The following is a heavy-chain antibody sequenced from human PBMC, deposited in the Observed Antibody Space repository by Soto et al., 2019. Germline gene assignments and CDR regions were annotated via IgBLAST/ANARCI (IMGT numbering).Heavy chain of an antibody. CDR1: GGSFSGYY. CDR2: IKYIGST. V-gene: IGHV4-34*02. Sequence: QVQLQQWGAGLLKPSETLSLTCAVYGGSFSGYYCSWIRQPPGKGLEWIGEIKYIGSTNYNPSLKSRVTISVDTSKNQLSLKLSSVTAADTAVYYCAVNARYDSSGYPDYWGQGNLVTVSS. D-gene: IGHD3-22*01. CDR3: AVNARYDSSGYPDY. J-gene: IGHJ4*02.